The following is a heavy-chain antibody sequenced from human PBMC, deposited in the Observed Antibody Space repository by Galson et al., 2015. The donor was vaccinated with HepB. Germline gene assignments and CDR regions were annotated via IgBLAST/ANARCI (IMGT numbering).Heavy chain of an antibody. V-gene: IGHV7-4-1*02. J-gene: IGHJ6*03. CDR3: ARTLIWSGYLTNYYYYYMDV. D-gene: IGHD3-3*01. CDR2: INTNTGNP. CDR1: GYTFTSYA. Sequence: SVKVSCKASGYTFTSYAMNWVRQAPGQGLEWMGWINTNTGNPTYAQGFTGRFVFSLDTSASTAYLQISSLKAEDTAVYYCARTLIWSGYLTNYYYYYMDVWGKGTTVTVSS.